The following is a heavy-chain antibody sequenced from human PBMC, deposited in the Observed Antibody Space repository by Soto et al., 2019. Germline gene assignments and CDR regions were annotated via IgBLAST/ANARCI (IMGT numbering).Heavy chain of an antibody. D-gene: IGHD2-2*01. CDR3: ARDIVVVPERPPPFDP. Sequence: GSLRLSCVASGFTFSSYSMNWVRQAPGKGLEWVSSISSSSSYIYYADSVKGRFTISRDNAKNSLYLQMNSLRAEDTAVYYCARDIVVVPERPPPFDPWGQGTLVTVSS. V-gene: IGHV3-21*01. CDR2: ISSSSSYI. J-gene: IGHJ5*02. CDR1: GFTFSSYS.